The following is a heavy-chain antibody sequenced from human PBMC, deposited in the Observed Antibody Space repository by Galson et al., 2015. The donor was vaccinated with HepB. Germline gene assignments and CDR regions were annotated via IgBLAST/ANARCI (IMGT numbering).Heavy chain of an antibody. D-gene: IGHD3-10*01. CDR1: GFTFSSCA. CDR3: ARDFGSGY. Sequence: SLRLSCAASGFTFSSCAMNWVRQAPGKGLDWVSYISGSSSSMYYADSVKGRFTISRDNAKNSLFLQMNSLRAEDTAVYYCARDFGSGYWGQGTLVTVSS. CDR2: ISGSSSSM. V-gene: IGHV3-48*04. J-gene: IGHJ4*02.